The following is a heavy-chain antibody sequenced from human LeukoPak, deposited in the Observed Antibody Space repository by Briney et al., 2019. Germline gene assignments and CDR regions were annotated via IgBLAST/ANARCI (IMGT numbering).Heavy chain of an antibody. CDR1: GGSISSSSYY. Sequence: SETLSLTCTVSGGSISSSSYYWGWISQPPGKGLEWIGSIYYSGSTYYNPSLKSRVTISVDTSKNQFSLKLSSVTAADTAVYYCARSQQWLALNDYWGQGTLVTVSS. CDR3: ARSQQWLALNDY. CDR2: IYYSGST. D-gene: IGHD6-19*01. J-gene: IGHJ4*02. V-gene: IGHV4-39*01.